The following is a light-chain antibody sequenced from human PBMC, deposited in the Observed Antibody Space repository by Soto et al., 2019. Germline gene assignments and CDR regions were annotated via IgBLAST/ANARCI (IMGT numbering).Light chain of an antibody. CDR1: SSDVGGYSS. Sequence: QSALTQPASVSGSPGQSITISCTGTSSDVGGYSSVSWFQQHPGKAPKLIIYEVSNRPSGVSYRFSGSKSGNTASLTISGLQPEDEADYYCSSYTGSSTYVFGLGTQLTVL. V-gene: IGLV2-14*01. CDR3: SSYTGSSTYV. J-gene: IGLJ1*01. CDR2: EVS.